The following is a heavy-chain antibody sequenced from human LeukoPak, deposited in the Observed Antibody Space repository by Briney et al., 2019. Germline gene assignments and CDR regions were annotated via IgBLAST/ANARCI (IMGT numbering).Heavy chain of an antibody. CDR2: ISYDGSNK. CDR3: ARNHDYGDYGNWFDP. Sequence: GGSLRLSCAASGFTFSSYAMHWVRQAPGKGLEWVAVISYDGSNKYYADSVKGRFTISRDNSKNTLYLQMNSLRAEDTAVYYCARNHDYGDYGNWFDPWGQGTLVTVSS. D-gene: IGHD4-17*01. CDR1: GFTFSSYA. J-gene: IGHJ5*02. V-gene: IGHV3-30*04.